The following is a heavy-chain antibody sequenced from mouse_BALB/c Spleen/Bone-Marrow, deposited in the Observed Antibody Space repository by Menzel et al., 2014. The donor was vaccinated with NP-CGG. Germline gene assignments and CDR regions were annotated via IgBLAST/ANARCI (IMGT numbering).Heavy chain of an antibody. V-gene: IGHV1-14*01. CDR3: ARREDGYGTFYWYFDV. CDR2: INPYNDGT. J-gene: IGHJ1*01. Sequence: LVESGPELVKPGASVKMSCEASGYTFXSYVMHWVKQKPGQGLEWIGYINPYNDGTKYNEKFKGKATLTSDKSSSTAYMELSSLASEDSAVYYCARREDGYGTFYWYFDVWGAGTTVTVSS. CDR1: GYTFXSYV. D-gene: IGHD2-2*01.